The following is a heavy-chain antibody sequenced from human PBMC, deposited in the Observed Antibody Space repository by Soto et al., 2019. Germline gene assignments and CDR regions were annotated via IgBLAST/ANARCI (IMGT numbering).Heavy chain of an antibody. CDR2: IYYSGST. CDR1: GGSVSSGSYY. V-gene: IGHV4-61*01. J-gene: IGHJ4*02. D-gene: IGHD1-26*01. CDR3: ARGGYSGSWD. Sequence: QVQLQESGPGLVKPSETLSLTCTVSGGSVSSGSYYWSWIRQPPGKGLEWIGYIYYSGSTNYNPSLQSRVTISVDTSKNQFSLKLSSVTAADTAVYYCARGGYSGSWDWGQGTLVTVSS.